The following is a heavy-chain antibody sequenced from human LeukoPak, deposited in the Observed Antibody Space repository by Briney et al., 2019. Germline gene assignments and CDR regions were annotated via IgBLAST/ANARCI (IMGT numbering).Heavy chain of an antibody. V-gene: IGHV3-23*01. CDR2: ISGGGGTT. D-gene: IGHD3-9*01. J-gene: IGHJ5*02. Sequence: GGSLRLSCAASGFTFSSYAMNWVRQAPGKGLEWVSTISGGGGTTYYTDSVKGRFTISRDNSKNSLYLQMNSLRAEDTAVYYCARDLTYYDILTGSFDPWGQGTLVTVSS. CDR1: GFTFSSYA. CDR3: ARDLTYYDILTGSFDP.